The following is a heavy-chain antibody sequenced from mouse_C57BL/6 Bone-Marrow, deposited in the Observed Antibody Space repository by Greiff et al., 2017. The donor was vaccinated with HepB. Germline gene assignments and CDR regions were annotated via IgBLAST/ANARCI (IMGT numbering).Heavy chain of an antibody. CDR2: IDPSDSYT. V-gene: IGHV1-50*01. D-gene: IGHD1-1*01. Sequence: QVQLQQPGAELVKPGASVKLSCKASGYTFTSYWMQWVKQRPGQGLEWIGEIDPSDSYTNYNQKFKGKATLTVDTSSSTAYMQLSSLTSEDSAVYYCAPYYYGSSPYWCFDVWGTGTTVTVSS. CDR3: APYYYGSSPYWCFDV. J-gene: IGHJ1*03. CDR1: GYTFTSYW.